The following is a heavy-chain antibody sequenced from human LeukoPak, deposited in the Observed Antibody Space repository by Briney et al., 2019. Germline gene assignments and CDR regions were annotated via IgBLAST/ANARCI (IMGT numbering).Heavy chain of an antibody. Sequence: GGSLRLSCAASGFTFSNYWMHWVRQAPGKGLVWVSRINTDGSSTSYVDSVKGRFTISRDNAKNSLFLQMNSLRAEDTAVYYCARGGRRDGPRNDYWGQGTLVTVSS. D-gene: IGHD5-24*01. V-gene: IGHV3-74*01. CDR2: INTDGSST. J-gene: IGHJ4*02. CDR3: ARGGRRDGPRNDY. CDR1: GFTFSNYW.